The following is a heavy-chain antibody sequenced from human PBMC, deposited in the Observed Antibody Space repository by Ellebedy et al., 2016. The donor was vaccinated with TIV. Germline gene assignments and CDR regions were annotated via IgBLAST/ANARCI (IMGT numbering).Heavy chain of an antibody. CDR3: AKRQAYGDYEYAFDI. CDR1: GGSIISTNW. CDR2: IYHSGST. J-gene: IGHJ3*02. V-gene: IGHV4-4*02. D-gene: IGHD4-17*01. Sequence: MPSETLSLTCAVSGGSIISTNWWSWVRQPPGKGLAWIGAIYHSGSTNYNPSLKSLVTISVDKSKNQFSLKLSSLTAADTAVYYCAKRQAYGDYEYAFDIWGQGTMVTVSS.